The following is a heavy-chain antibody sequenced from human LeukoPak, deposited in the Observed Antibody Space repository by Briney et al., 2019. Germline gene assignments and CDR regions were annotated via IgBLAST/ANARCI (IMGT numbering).Heavy chain of an antibody. CDR2: IWYDGSNK. CDR3: ARDKEQWLVPGWFDP. D-gene: IGHD6-19*01. Sequence: GRSLRLSCAASGFTFNNYGMHWVRQAPGKGLEWVAAIWYDGSNKYYADSVKGRFTISRDNSKNTLYLQMNSLRAEDTAVYYCARDKEQWLVPGWFDPWGQGTLVTVSS. J-gene: IGHJ5*02. V-gene: IGHV3-33*01. CDR1: GFTFNNYG.